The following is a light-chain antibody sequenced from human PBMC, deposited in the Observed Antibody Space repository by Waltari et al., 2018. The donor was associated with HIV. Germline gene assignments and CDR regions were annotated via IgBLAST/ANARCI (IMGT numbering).Light chain of an antibody. CDR1: NSDIGSYDL. CDR2: EVS. V-gene: IGLV2-14*01. CDR3: CSYTSAATWV. Sequence: QSALTQPASVSGSRGQSITISCPGTNSDIGSYDLVSWYQQHPGDAPKLIIYEVSYRPSGVSDRFSGSKSINAASLTISGLQADDEADYYCCSYTSAATWVFGGGTKVTVL. J-gene: IGLJ3*02.